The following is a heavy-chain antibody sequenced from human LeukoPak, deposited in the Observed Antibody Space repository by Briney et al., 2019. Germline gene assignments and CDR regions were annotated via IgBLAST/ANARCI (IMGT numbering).Heavy chain of an antibody. D-gene: IGHD1-26*01. CDR1: GXSINSYY. Sequence: SETLSLTCTVAGXSINSYYWSWIRQPPGKGVEWVGYTYYSGSTRYNPSLTSRVTISVDTSKNQFSLKLTSVTAADTAVYYCARGSGNYWQVSFDYWGQGTLVTVSS. J-gene: IGHJ4*02. CDR2: TYYSGST. V-gene: IGHV4-59*08. CDR3: ARGSGNYWQVSFDY.